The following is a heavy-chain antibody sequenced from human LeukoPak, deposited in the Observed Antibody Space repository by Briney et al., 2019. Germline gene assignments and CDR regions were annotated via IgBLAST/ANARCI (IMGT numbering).Heavy chain of an antibody. CDR1: GFTFSSYA. Sequence: PGGSLRLSCAASGFTFSSYAMNWVRQAPGKGLEWVSGISGGGGSTYYADSVKGRFTISRDNSKNTLYLQMDSLRAEDTAVYYCTRDASGDTNSGPRMDVWGQGTTVTVSS. J-gene: IGHJ6*02. V-gene: IGHV3-23*01. CDR3: TRDASGDTNSGPRMDV. CDR2: ISGGGGST. D-gene: IGHD1-26*01.